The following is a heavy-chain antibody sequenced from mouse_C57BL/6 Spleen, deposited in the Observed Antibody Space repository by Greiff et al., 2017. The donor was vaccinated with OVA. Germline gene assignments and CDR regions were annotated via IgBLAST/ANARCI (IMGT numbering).Heavy chain of an antibody. Sequence: EVQLQESGGGLVKPGGSLKLSCAASGFTFSSYAMSWVRQTPEKRLEWVATISDGGSYTYYPDNVKGRFTISRDNATNNLYLQMSHLKSEDTAMYYCARRDGNYPYYAMDYWGQGTSVTVSS. CDR3: ARRDGNYPYYAMDY. CDR1: GFTFSSYA. J-gene: IGHJ4*01. CDR2: ISDGGSYT. V-gene: IGHV5-4*01. D-gene: IGHD2-1*01.